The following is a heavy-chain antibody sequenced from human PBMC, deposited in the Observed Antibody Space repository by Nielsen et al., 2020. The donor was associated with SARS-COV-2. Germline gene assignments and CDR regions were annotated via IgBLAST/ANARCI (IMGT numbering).Heavy chain of an antibody. CDR2: INAGNGNT. Sequence: ASVKVSCKASGYTFTSYAMHWVRQAPGQRLEWMGWINAGNGNTKYSQKFQGRVTITRDTSASTAYMELSSLRSEDTAVYYRARDETGTGAFDIWGQGTMVTVSS. CDR1: GYTFTSYA. D-gene: IGHD1-14*01. J-gene: IGHJ3*02. CDR3: ARDETGTGAFDI. V-gene: IGHV1-3*01.